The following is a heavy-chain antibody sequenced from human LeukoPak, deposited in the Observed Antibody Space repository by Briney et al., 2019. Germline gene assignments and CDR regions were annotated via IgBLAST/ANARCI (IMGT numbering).Heavy chain of an antibody. CDR3: AKDFVSPVAVAEFDY. Sequence: GGSLRLSCAASGFTFSSYAMSWFRQAPGKGLEWVSAISGSGGSTYYADSVKGRFTISRDNSKNTLYLQMNSLRAEDTAVYYCAKDFVSPVAVAEFDYWGQGTLVTVSS. D-gene: IGHD6-19*01. CDR2: ISGSGGST. CDR1: GFTFSSYA. J-gene: IGHJ4*02. V-gene: IGHV3-23*01.